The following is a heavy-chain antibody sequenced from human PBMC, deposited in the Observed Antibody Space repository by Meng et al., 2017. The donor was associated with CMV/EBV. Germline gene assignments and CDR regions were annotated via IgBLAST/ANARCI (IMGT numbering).Heavy chain of an antibody. CDR3: ARDGYSSSWHY. Sequence: GESLKISCAASGFTFSSYSMNWVRQAPGKGLEWVSYISSSSSTIYYADSVKGRFTISRDNAKNSLYLQMNGLRAEDTAVYYCARDGYSSSWHYWGQGTLVTVSS. J-gene: IGHJ4*02. D-gene: IGHD6-6*01. V-gene: IGHV3-48*04. CDR1: GFTFSSYS. CDR2: ISSSSSTI.